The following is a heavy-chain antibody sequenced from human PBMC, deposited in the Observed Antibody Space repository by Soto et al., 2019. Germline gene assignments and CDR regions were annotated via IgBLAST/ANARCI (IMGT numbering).Heavy chain of an antibody. D-gene: IGHD5-12*01. Sequence: GGSLRLSCVASGFTFSSYSMSWVRQAPGKGLEWVSGITDSGCNTYYAGSVKGRFTISRDNSKNTLYLQMNSLRGDDTTVYYSANELPFSQYIVAMTVPPAICLDTRGQGTLGTVSP. CDR3: ANELPFSQYIVAMTVPPAICLDT. J-gene: IGHJ5*02. V-gene: IGHV3-23*01. CDR2: ITDSGCNT. CDR1: GFTFSSYS.